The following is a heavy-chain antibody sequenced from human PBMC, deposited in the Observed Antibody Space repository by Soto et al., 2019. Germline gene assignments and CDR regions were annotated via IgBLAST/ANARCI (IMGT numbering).Heavy chain of an antibody. J-gene: IGHJ5*02. CDR1: GYRFPTYW. Sequence: PGESLKISCKGSGYRFPTYWIGWVRQLPGKGPEWMGIIYPDDSDATYYPSFEGQVTISADKSINTAFLQWSSLKASDTAMYYCAKQLDNTGWAWGQGTLVTVSS. CDR3: AKQLDNTGWA. CDR2: IYPDDSDA. V-gene: IGHV5-51*01. D-gene: IGHD6-19*01.